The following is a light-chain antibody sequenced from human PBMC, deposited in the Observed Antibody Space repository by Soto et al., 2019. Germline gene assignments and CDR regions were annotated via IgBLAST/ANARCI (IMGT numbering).Light chain of an antibody. CDR2: AAS. J-gene: IGKJ1*01. CDR3: QQSYGTPCT. V-gene: IGKV1-39*01. Sequence: DIQMTQSPSSLSASVRDRITITCRASQSISNHLNWYQQKPGKGPNLLIYAASSLQRGVPSRFSGSGSGRDFLLNNSSLQPEVSATYYCQQSYGTPCTFGQGTKVEIK. CDR1: QSISNH.